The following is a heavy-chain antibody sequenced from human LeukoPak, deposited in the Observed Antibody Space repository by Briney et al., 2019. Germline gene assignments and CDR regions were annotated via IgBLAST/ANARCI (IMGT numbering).Heavy chain of an antibody. V-gene: IGHV3-48*01. J-gene: IGHJ4*02. CDR2: ISSSSSTI. D-gene: IGHD4-17*01. Sequence: GGSLRLSCAASGFPFSDYAMTWVRQAPGKGLEWVSYISSSSSTIYYADSVKGRFTISRDNAKNSLYLQMNSLRAEDTAVYYCYGYWGQGTLVTVSS. CDR3: YGY. CDR1: GFPFSDYA.